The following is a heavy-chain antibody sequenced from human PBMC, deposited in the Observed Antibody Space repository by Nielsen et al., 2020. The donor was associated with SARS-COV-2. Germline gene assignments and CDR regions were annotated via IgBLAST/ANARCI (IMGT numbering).Heavy chain of an antibody. CDR1: GFTFSSYG. CDR3: ARDPGYYLGSGTYYYYNMDV. V-gene: IGHV3-30*03. CDR2: TTYDGSNK. Sequence: GGSLRLSCAASGFTFSSYGMHWVRQAPGRGLEWVAVTTYDGSNKYYAESVKGRFTVSRDNSKNTLFLQMNSLKPEDSAVYYCARDPGYYLGSGTYYYYNMDVWGQGATVTVSS. D-gene: IGHD3-10*01. J-gene: IGHJ6*02.